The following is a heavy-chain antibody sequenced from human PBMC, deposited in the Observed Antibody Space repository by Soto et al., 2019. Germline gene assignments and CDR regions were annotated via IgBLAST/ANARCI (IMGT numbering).Heavy chain of an antibody. V-gene: IGHV3-11*06. Sequence: GGSLRLSCAASGFTLSDYYMSWIRQAPGKGLEWVSYISSSSSYTNYADSVKGRFTISRDNAKNSLYLQMNSLRAEDTAVYYCARPMVRGVIPDAFDIWGQGTMVTVSS. J-gene: IGHJ3*02. D-gene: IGHD3-10*01. CDR1: GFTLSDYY. CDR2: ISSSSSYT. CDR3: ARPMVRGVIPDAFDI.